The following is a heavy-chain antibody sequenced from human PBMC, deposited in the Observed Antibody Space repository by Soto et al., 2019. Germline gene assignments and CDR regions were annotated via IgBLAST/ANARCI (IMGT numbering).Heavy chain of an antibody. CDR3: ARVDYDYIWGSQWETYYFDY. CDR2: ISAYNGNT. J-gene: IGHJ4*02. V-gene: IGHV1-18*01. D-gene: IGHD3-16*01. CDR1: GYTFTSYG. Sequence: QVQLVQSGAEVKKPGASVKVSCKASGYTFTSYGISWVRQAPGQGLEWMGWISAYNGNTNYAQKLQGRVTMTTDTSTSTAYMELRSLRSDDTAVYYCARVDYDYIWGSQWETYYFDYWGQGTLVTVSS.